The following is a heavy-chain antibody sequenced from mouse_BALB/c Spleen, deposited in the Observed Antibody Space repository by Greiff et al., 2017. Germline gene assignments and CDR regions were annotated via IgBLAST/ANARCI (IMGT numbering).Heavy chain of an antibody. CDR1: GFTFSDYY. J-gene: IGHJ4*01. V-gene: IGHV5-4*02. CDR3: ARDYRYDGTPYYAMDY. Sequence: EVMLVESGGGLVKPGGSLKLSCAASGFTFSDYYMYWVRQTPEKRLEWVATISDGGSYTYYPDSVKGRFTISRDNAKNNLYLQMSSLKSEDTAMYYCARDYRYDGTPYYAMDYWGQGTSVTVSS. CDR2: ISDGGSYT. D-gene: IGHD2-14*01.